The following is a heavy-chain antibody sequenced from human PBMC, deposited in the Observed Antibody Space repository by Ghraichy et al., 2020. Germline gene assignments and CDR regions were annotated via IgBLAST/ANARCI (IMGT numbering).Heavy chain of an antibody. CDR2: IYGGGSP. V-gene: IGHV3-53*01. CDR1: GFSVSTTY. Sequence: GGSLRLSCAASGFSVSTTYMAWVRQAPGMGLKWVSVIYGGGSPFYADSVKGRFTISRDRSKNTLYLQMNNLRAEDTAVYYCARVVAGSSSYYFDYWGQGNLVTVSS. J-gene: IGHJ4*02. D-gene: IGHD6-6*01. CDR3: ARVVAGSSSYYFDY.